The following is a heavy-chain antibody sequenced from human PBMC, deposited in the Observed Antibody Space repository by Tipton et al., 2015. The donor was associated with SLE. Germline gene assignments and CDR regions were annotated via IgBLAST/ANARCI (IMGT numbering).Heavy chain of an antibody. CDR2: IYYSGST. D-gene: IGHD6-19*01. Sequence: TLSLTCTVSGGSISSGGYYWGWIRQPPGKGLEWIGSIYYSGSTYYNPSLKSRVTISVDTSKNQFSLKLSSVTAADTAVYYCASYRRIAVAGGAFDIWGQGTMVTVSS. CDR1: GGSISSGGYY. CDR3: ASYRRIAVAGGAFDI. V-gene: IGHV4-39*01. J-gene: IGHJ3*02.